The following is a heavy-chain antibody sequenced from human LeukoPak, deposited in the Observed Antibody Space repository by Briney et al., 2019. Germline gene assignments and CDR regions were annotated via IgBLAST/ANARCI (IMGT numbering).Heavy chain of an antibody. D-gene: IGHD3-3*01. Sequence: GGSLRLSCGASGFSFSDAWMSWVRQAPGKGLEWIGRIKTKTSGGTTDYIAPVKGRFTISRDDSKNMLYLQMSSLKTEDTAVYYCTTISATFGVVIPDYWGQGTLVTVSS. J-gene: IGHJ4*02. V-gene: IGHV3-15*01. CDR3: TTISATFGVVIPDY. CDR1: GFSFSDAW. CDR2: IKTKTSGGTT.